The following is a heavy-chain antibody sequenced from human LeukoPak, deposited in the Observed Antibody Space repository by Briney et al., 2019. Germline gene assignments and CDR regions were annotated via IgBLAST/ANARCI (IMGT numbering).Heavy chain of an antibody. V-gene: IGHV3-33*06. D-gene: IGHD3-22*01. Sequence: GGSLRLSCAASGFTFSSYGMHWVRQAPGKGLEWVAVIWYDGSNKYYADSVKGRFTISRDNSKNTLYLQMNSLRAEDTAVYYCAKLGNFYYYDSSGYSDYWGQGTLVTVSS. CDR3: AKLGNFYYYDSSGYSDY. CDR1: GFTFSSYG. CDR2: IWYDGSNK. J-gene: IGHJ4*02.